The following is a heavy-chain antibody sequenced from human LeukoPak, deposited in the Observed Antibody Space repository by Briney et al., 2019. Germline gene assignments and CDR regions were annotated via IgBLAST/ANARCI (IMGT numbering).Heavy chain of an antibody. CDR1: GFTFSSYG. CDR3: ARGAYYDFWSGLIPRPYYGMDV. Sequence: GGSLRLSCAASGFTFSSYGMHWVRPAPGRGLEWVAVRWNEGSNKYYADSVKGRFTISRDNSKNTLYLQMNSLRAEDTAVYYCARGAYYDFWSGLIPRPYYGMDVWGQGTTVTVSS. D-gene: IGHD3-3*01. J-gene: IGHJ6*02. V-gene: IGHV3-33*01. CDR2: RWNEGSNK.